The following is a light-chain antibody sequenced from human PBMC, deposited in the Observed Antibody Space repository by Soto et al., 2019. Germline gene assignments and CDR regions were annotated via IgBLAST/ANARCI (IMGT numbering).Light chain of an antibody. CDR3: QQYATSPLT. CDR1: QTVSSRF. Sequence: EIVLPQSPGILSLSPVKRATLSCRASQTVSSRFLAWYQQKPGQAPRLLIYGALSRATGIADRFSGSGSGTDFTLPISRLEPEDFALYYCQQYATSPLTFGGGTKVDIK. CDR2: GAL. V-gene: IGKV3-20*01. J-gene: IGKJ4*01.